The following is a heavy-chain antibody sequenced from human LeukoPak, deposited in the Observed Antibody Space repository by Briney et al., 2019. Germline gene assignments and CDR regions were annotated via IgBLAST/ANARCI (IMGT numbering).Heavy chain of an antibody. CDR1: GGTFSSYA. J-gene: IGHJ4*02. CDR2: IIPIFGTA. D-gene: IGHD1-26*01. Sequence: GASVKVSCKASGGTFSSYAISWVRQAPGQGLEWMGGIIPIFGTANYAQKFQGRVTITVDESTSTAYMELSSLRSEDTAVYYCASDYSVGAIYYFDYWGQGTLVTVSS. V-gene: IGHV1-69*13. CDR3: ASDYSVGAIYYFDY.